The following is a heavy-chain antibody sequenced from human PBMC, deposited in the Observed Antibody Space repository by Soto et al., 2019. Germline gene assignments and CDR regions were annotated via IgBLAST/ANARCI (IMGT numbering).Heavy chain of an antibody. CDR3: ARLLCTSDPIVFES. CDR2: IYHSGTT. J-gene: IGHJ4*02. V-gene: IGHV4-39*01. CDR1: GASVSTVNHY. D-gene: IGHD2-2*01. Sequence: QLQESGPGLVKPSETLSLTCTVSGASVSTVNHYWGWIRQPPGKAPEWIGCIYHSGTTYQNPSLDSRVTISLHPSKDPFSLRLTAVTASDTGRYYCARLLCTSDPIVFESWGQGVLVTVSS.